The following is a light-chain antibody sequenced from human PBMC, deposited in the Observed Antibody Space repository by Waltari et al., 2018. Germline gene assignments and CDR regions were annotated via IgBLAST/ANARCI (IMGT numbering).Light chain of an antibody. CDR3: QQSYTLPYT. V-gene: IGKV1-39*01. J-gene: IGKJ2*01. CDR2: DAS. Sequence: DIQMTQSPSPLSASVGDRVTITCRASQTIYNSLNWYQHKPSKAPRLLISDASTLQNGVPSRFSGRGSGTEFTLAISRLQPEDFATYYCQQSYTLPYTFGQGTQLDI. CDR1: QTIYNS.